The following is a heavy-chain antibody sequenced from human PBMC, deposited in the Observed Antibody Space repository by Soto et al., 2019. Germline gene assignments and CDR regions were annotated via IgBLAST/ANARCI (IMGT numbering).Heavy chain of an antibody. V-gene: IGHV3-73*02. Sequence: EVQLVESGGGLVQPGGSLKLSCAASGFTFSGSAMHWVRQASGKGLEWVGRIRNKANNYATAYAVSVKGRFTISREDSRNTAYLQMNSLTTEDTAVYYCARVVYDFWSGHPKGLDYWGQGTVVTVSS. CDR1: GFTFSGSA. CDR2: IRNKANNYAT. J-gene: IGHJ4*02. CDR3: ARVVYDFWSGHPKGLDY. D-gene: IGHD3-3*01.